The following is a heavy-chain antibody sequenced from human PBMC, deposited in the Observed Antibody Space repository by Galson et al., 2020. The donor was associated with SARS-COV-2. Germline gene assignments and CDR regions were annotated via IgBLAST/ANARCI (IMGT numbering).Heavy chain of an antibody. CDR3: AHSQGHCSSTSCYYYYYGMDV. CDR2: IYWNDDK. J-gene: IGHJ6*02. D-gene: IGHD2-2*01. Sequence: SGPTLVKPTQTLTLTCTFSGFSLSTSGVGVGWIRQPPGKALEWLALIYWNDDKRYSPSLKSRPTITKDTSKNQVVLTMTNMDPVDTATYYCAHSQGHCSSTSCYYYYYGMDVWGQGTTVTVSS. CDR1: GFSLSTSGVG. V-gene: IGHV2-5*01.